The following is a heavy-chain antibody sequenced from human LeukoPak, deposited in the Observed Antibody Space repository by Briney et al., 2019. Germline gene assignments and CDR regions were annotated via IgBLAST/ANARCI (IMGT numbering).Heavy chain of an antibody. Sequence: PGGSLRLSCAASGFTFSTYWMNWVRQAPGRGLEWVANIKVDGSEEYYTDSVEGRFTISRDNAKNSLYLQMNSLRAEDTAVYYCARVIGYSYGLDYWGQGTLVTVSS. CDR1: GFTFSTYW. CDR3: ARVIGYSYGLDY. CDR2: IKVDGSEE. J-gene: IGHJ4*02. V-gene: IGHV3-7*03. D-gene: IGHD5-18*01.